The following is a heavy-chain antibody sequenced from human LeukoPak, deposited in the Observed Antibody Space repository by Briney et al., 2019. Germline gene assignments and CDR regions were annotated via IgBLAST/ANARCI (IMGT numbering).Heavy chain of an antibody. D-gene: IGHD4-17*01. CDR2: ISSNGGST. Sequence: GGSLRLSCAASGFTFSSYAMHSVRQAPGKGLEYVSAISSNGGSTYYANSVKGRFTISRDNSKNTLYLQMGRLRAEDMAVYYCARGVATVMYFDYWGQGTLVTVSS. CDR1: GFTFSSYA. CDR3: ARGVATVMYFDY. J-gene: IGHJ4*02. V-gene: IGHV3-64*01.